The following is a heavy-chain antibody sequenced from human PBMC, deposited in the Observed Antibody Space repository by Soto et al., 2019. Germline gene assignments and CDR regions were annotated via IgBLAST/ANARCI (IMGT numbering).Heavy chain of an antibody. CDR1: GFTFSSYG. CDR3: ARDLYGDYNNWFDP. CDR2: IWYDGSNK. V-gene: IGHV3-33*01. Sequence: GGSLRLSCAASGFTFSSYGMHWVRQAPGKGLEWVAVIWYDGSNKYYADSVKGRFTISRDNSKNTLYLQMNSLRAEDTAVYYCARDLYGDYNNWFDPWGQGTLVTVSS. D-gene: IGHD4-17*01. J-gene: IGHJ5*02.